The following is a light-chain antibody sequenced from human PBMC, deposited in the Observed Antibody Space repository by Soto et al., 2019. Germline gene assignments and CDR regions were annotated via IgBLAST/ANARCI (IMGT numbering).Light chain of an antibody. CDR1: QGITSY. Sequence: MTQSPSSLSATSGDRVRITFRTSQGITSYLAWCQQKPGQTPRLLMYGASTRVTGIPARFSGNGSGTEFTLTISSLQSEDFAVYYCHQYNNWPPWTFGQGTKVDI. J-gene: IGKJ1*01. V-gene: IGKV3D-15*01. CDR2: GAS. CDR3: HQYNNWPPWT.